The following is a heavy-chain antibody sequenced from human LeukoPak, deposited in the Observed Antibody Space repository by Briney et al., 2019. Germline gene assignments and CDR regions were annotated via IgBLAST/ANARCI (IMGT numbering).Heavy chain of an antibody. J-gene: IGHJ6*03. CDR2: IKQDGSEK. CDR1: GFTFSSYW. V-gene: IGHV3-7*01. Sequence: GGSLRLSCAASGFTFSSYWMSWVRQAPGKGLEWVANIKQDGSEKYYVDSVKGRFTISRDNAKNSLYLQMNSLRAEDTAVYYCARSYSSSWYDYYYYYMDVWCKGTTVNV. CDR3: ARSYSSSWYDYYYYYMDV. D-gene: IGHD6-13*01.